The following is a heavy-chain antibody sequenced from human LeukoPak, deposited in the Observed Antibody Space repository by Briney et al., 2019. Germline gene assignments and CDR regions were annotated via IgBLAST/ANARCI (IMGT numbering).Heavy chain of an antibody. D-gene: IGHD3-10*01. CDR3: ARDREGLLWF. V-gene: IGHV3-21*01. J-gene: IGHJ4*02. Sequence: GGSLRLSCAASGFTFSSYSMNWVRQAPGKGLEWVSSISNSSSYIYYADSVKGRFTISRDNAKNSLYLQMSSLRAEDTAVYYCARDREGLLWFGGQGTLVTVSS. CDR1: GFTFSSYS. CDR2: ISNSSSYI.